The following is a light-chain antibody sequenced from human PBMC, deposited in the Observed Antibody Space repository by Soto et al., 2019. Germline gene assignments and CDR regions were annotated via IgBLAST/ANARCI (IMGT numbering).Light chain of an antibody. CDR1: AGAVTSAYY. CDR3: LLYYGGAQAL. CDR2: STS. V-gene: IGLV7-43*01. J-gene: IGLJ2*01. Sequence: QTVVTQEPSLTVSPGGTVTLTCASSAGAVTSAYYTNWLQQKPGQAPRALIYSTSEKHSWTPARFSGSLLGGKAALTLSAAQPEDEAYYYCLLYYGGAQALFGGGTKLTVL.